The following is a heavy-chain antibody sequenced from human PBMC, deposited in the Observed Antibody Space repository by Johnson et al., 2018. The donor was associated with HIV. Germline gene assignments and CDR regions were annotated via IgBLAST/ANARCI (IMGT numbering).Heavy chain of an antibody. Sequence: QVLLVESGGGVVQPGRSLRLSCAASGFTFSSYGMHWVRQAPGKGLEWVAVISYDGSNIYYADSVKGRFTISRDNSKNTLYLQVNSLRAEDMTVYYCVRPAAAGRDDAFDIWGQGTMVTVSS. CDR2: ISYDGSNI. J-gene: IGHJ3*02. V-gene: IGHV3-30*03. CDR1: GFTFSSYG. CDR3: VRPAAAGRDDAFDI. D-gene: IGHD6-13*01.